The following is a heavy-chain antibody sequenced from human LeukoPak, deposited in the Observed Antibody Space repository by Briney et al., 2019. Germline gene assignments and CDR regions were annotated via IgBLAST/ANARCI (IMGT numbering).Heavy chain of an antibody. CDR3: AKGPGGWPFDY. CDR2: ISDTGRLS. J-gene: IGHJ4*02. D-gene: IGHD1-14*01. Sequence: GGSLRLSCAASGFTFSSSAMSWVRQAPGKGLEWVAAISDTGRLSYCADSVKGRFTISRDNSKNTLYLQMNSLRAEDTAVYYCAKGPGGWPFDYWGQGTLVTVSS. CDR1: GFTFSSSA. V-gene: IGHV3-23*01.